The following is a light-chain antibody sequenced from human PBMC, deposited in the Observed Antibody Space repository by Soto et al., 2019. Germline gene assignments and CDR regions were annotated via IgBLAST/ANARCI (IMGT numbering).Light chain of an antibody. CDR3: CSYAGSSTHGV. CDR2: EVS. CDR1: SSDVGSYNL. Sequence: QSALTQPGSVSGSPGQSITISCTGTSSDVGSYNLVSWYQQHPGKAPKLMIYEVSKRPSGVSNRFSGSKSGNTASLTISGLQAEDEADYYCCSYAGSSTHGVFGGGTKLTVL. V-gene: IGLV2-23*02. J-gene: IGLJ2*01.